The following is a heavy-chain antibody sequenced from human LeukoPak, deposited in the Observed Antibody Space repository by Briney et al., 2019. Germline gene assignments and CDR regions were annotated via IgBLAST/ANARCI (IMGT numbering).Heavy chain of an antibody. D-gene: IGHD2-21*02. CDR2: ISAYSGDT. J-gene: IGHJ5*02. Sequence: ASVKVSCKASGYTFTSYGISWVRQAPGQGLEWMGWISAYSGDTNYAQKFQGRATMTTDTSTSTAYMELRSLSSDDTAVYYCARDPGNCGGDCYYPWGQGTLATVSS. V-gene: IGHV1-18*01. CDR1: GYTFTSYG. CDR3: ARDPGNCGGDCYYP.